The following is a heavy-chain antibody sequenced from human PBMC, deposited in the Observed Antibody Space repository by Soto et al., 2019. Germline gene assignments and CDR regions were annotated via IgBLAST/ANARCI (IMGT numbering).Heavy chain of an antibody. CDR2: IWYDGSNK. D-gene: IGHD4-17*01. J-gene: IGHJ3*02. Sequence: PGGSLRLSCAPSGFTFISYGMHWARQAPGKGLEWVAVIWYDGSNKVYADSVKGRFTISRDNSKNTLYLQMNSLRAEDTAVYYCARDFSGDYGALDTWGQGTMVTVSS. CDR1: GFTFISYG. V-gene: IGHV3-33*01. CDR3: ARDFSGDYGALDT.